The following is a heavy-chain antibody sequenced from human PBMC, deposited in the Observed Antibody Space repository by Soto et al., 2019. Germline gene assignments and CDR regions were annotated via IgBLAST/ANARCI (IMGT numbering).Heavy chain of an antibody. Sequence: GGSLRLSCAASGFTFDDYAMHWVRQAPGKGLEWVSGISWNSGSIGYADSVKGRFTISRDNAKNSLYLQMNSLRAEDTALYYCAKGSEGYSNWFDPWGQGTLVTVSS. CDR3: AKGSEGYSNWFDP. CDR1: GFTFDDYA. CDR2: ISWNSGSI. D-gene: IGHD2-15*01. V-gene: IGHV3-9*01. J-gene: IGHJ5*02.